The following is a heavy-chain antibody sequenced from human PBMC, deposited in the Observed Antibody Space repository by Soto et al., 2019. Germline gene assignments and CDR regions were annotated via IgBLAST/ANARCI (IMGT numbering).Heavy chain of an antibody. J-gene: IGHJ6*02. CDR2: IYYSGST. CDR3: AGLNVDTAMVLYYYYGMDV. CDR1: GGSISSYY. Sequence: QVQLQESGPGLVKPSETLSLTRTVSGGSISSYYWSWIRQPPGKGLEWIGYIYYSGSTNYNPSLRSRVTISEDTSKTRFSLKLSSVTAADPAVYYCAGLNVDTAMVLYYYYGMDVWGQGTTVTVSS. D-gene: IGHD5-18*01. V-gene: IGHV4-59*01.